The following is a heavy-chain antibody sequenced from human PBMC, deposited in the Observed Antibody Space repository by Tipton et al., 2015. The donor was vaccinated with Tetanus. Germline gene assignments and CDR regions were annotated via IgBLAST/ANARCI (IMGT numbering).Heavy chain of an antibody. V-gene: IGHV3-74*03. J-gene: IGHJ5*02. D-gene: IGHD5-24*01. CDR2: IKSDGTKT. Sequence: SLRLSCAASGFSFRSYWMHWVRQSPGKGLVWVSRIKSDGTKTTYADSVKGRFTISRDNAKNTLYLQMDNLKAEDTAVYYCARERLGDNYVIPSHWFGPWGQGTLVTVSS. CDR1: GFSFRSYW. CDR3: ARERLGDNYVIPSHWFGP.